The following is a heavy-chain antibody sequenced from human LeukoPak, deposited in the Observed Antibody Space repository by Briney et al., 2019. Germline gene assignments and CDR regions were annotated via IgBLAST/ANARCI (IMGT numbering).Heavy chain of an antibody. J-gene: IGHJ5*02. Sequence: GGSLRLSCAASGFTVGSNYMSWVRQAPGKGLEWVSSISSISRDIYHADSVKGRFTISRDNAKNSLYLQMNSLRAEDTAVYYCARGVNSGSYPNWFDPWGQGILVTVSS. CDR1: GFTVGSNY. CDR3: ARGVNSGSYPNWFDP. CDR2: ISSISRDI. D-gene: IGHD1-26*01. V-gene: IGHV3-21*01.